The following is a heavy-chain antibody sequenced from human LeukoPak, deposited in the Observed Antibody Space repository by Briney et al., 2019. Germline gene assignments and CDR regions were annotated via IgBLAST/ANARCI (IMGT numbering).Heavy chain of an antibody. CDR3: AKTYDFWSFFGY. Sequence: PGGSLRLSCAASGFTFSSYWMHWVRQAPGKGLVWVSRINSDGSSTSYADSVKGRFTISRDNAKNTLYLQMNSLRAEDTAVYYCAKTYDFWSFFGYWGQGTLVTVSS. CDR1: GFTFSSYW. D-gene: IGHD3-3*01. J-gene: IGHJ4*02. V-gene: IGHV3-74*01. CDR2: INSDGSST.